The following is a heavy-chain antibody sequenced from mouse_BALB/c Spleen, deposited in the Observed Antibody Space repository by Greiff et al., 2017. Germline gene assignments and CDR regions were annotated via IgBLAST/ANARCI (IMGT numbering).Heavy chain of an antibody. V-gene: IGHV5-6-5*01. J-gene: IGHJ2*01. D-gene: IGHD2-4*01. CDR2: ISSGGST. CDR1: GFTFSSYA. Sequence: EVKLVESGGGLVKPGGSLKLSCAASGFTFSSYAMSWVRQTPEKRLEWVASISSGGSTYYPDSVKGRFTISRENARNILYLQMSSLRSEDTAMYYCARGGDWITAWKAFDYWGQGTTLTVSS. CDR3: ARGGDWITAWKAFDY.